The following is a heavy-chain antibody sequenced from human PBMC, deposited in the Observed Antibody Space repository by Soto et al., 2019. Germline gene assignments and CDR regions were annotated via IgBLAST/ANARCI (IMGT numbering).Heavy chain of an antibody. CDR3: ATVPYSSGWYDY. D-gene: IGHD6-19*01. J-gene: IGHJ4*02. CDR1: GYTLTELS. V-gene: IGHV1-24*01. Sequence: ASVKVSCKVSGYTLTELSMHWVRQAPGKGLEWMGGFDPEDGETIYAQKFQGRVTMTEGTSTDTAYMELSSLRSEDTAVYYCATVPYSSGWYDYWGQGTLVTVSS. CDR2: FDPEDGET.